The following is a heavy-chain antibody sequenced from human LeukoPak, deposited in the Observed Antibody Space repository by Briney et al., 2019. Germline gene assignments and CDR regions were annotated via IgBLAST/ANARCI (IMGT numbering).Heavy chain of an antibody. D-gene: IGHD4-23*01. CDR3: ARPNYGGNSGYYYYGMDV. CDR2: IYYSGST. CDR1: GGSISSSSYY. V-gene: IGHV4-39*01. Sequence: SETLSLTCTVSGGSISSSSYYWGRIPQPPGKGLEWIGSIYYSGSTYYNPSLKSRVTISVDTSKNQFSLKLSSVTAADTAVYYCARPNYGGNSGYYYYGMDVWGQGTTVTVSS. J-gene: IGHJ6*02.